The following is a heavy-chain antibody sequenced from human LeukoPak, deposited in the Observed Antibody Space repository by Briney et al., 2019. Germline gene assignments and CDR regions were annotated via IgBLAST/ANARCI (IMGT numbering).Heavy chain of an antibody. CDR1: GFTFDDYA. CDR3: ASAMATRY. J-gene: IGHJ4*02. D-gene: IGHD5-18*01. CDR2: ISWNSGSI. Sequence: GGSLRLSCAASGFTFDDYAMHWVRQAPGKGLEWVSGISWNSGSIGYADSVKGRFTISRDNAKNSLYLQMNSLRAEDTAVYYCASAMATRYWGQGTLVTVSS. V-gene: IGHV3-9*01.